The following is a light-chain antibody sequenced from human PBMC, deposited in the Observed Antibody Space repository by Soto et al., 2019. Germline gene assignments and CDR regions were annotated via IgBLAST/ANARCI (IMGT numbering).Light chain of an antibody. J-gene: IGKJ1*01. CDR1: QSVSSDY. Sequence: DIVLPQPPGTLSLSPGERATLSCRASQSVSSDYLAWYQQKPGRAPRLLLYATSSRATGIPDRFSGSGSGTDFTLTISRLEPEDFAVYFCQQYNTSPWTCGQGTTVEIK. CDR2: ATS. CDR3: QQYNTSPWT. V-gene: IGKV3-20*01.